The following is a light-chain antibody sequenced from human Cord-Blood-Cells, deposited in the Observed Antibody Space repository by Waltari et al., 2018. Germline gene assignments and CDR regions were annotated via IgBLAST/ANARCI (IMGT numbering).Light chain of an antibody. V-gene: IGLV2-11*01. CDR2: DVS. J-gene: IGLJ2*01. CDR3: CSYAGSYTLV. Sequence: QSALTQPRSVSGSPGQSVTISCTGPSSDVGGYNYVSWYQQHPAKAPKLMIYDVSKRPSGVPDRFSGSKSGNTASLTISGLQAEDEADYYCCSYAGSYTLVFGGGTKLTVL. CDR1: SSDVGGYNY.